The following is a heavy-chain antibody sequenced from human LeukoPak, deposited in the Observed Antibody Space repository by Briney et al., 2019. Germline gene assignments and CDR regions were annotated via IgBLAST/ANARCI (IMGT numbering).Heavy chain of an antibody. V-gene: IGHV4-39*07. CDR1: GFTFSSYG. CDR3: ARDTNYYDSSGYYYEYFQH. D-gene: IGHD3-22*01. Sequence: GSLRLSCAASGFTFSSYGMHWVRQPPGKGLEWIGSIYYSGSTYYNPSLKSRVTISVDTSKNQFSLKLSSVTAADTAVYYCARDTNYYDSSGYYYEYFQHWGQGTLVTVSS. J-gene: IGHJ1*01. CDR2: IYYSGST.